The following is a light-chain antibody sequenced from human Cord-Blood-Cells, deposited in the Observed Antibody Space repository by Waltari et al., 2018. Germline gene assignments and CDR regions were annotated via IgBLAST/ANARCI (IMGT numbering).Light chain of an antibody. CDR3: CSYAGSSTWV. Sequence: QSALTQSASVSGSPGQSITISWTGTSSDVGSYNLLSWYQQHPGKAPKLMIYEGSKRPSGVSNRFSGSKSGNTASLTISGLQAEDEADYYCCSYAGSSTWVFGGGTKLTVL. J-gene: IGLJ3*02. CDR2: EGS. V-gene: IGLV2-23*01. CDR1: SSDVGSYNL.